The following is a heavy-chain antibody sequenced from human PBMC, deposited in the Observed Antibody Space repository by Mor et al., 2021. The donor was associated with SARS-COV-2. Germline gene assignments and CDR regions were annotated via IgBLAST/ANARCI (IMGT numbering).Heavy chain of an antibody. Sequence: YTNYSPSFQGHVTISADKSISTAYLQWSSLKASDTAMYYCATQTEAVAGPFYGMDVWGQGTTVTVSS. J-gene: IGHJ6*02. CDR2: YT. CDR3: ATQTEAVAGPFYGMDV. D-gene: IGHD6-19*01. V-gene: IGHV5-10-1*01.